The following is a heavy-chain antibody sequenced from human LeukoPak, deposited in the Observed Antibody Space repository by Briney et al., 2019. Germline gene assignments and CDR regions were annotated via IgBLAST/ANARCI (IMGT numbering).Heavy chain of an antibody. D-gene: IGHD4-17*01. V-gene: IGHV3-30*03. CDR2: IADVGHKK. Sequence: GGSLRLSCAVSGFSFRNHAMHWVRQAPGKGLQWVSFIADVGHKKHYSDSVKGRFTISRDNSKNTLFLQMRSLKPEDTAVYFCARDPRGDYSFTYAMDVWGQGTTVIVSS. CDR1: GFSFRNHA. CDR3: ARDPRGDYSFTYAMDV. J-gene: IGHJ6*02.